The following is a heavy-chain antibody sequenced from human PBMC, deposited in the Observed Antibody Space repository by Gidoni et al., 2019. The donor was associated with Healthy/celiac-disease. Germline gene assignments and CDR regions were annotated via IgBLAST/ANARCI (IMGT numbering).Heavy chain of an antibody. Sequence: QVQLVESGGGVFQPGRSLRLSCAASGFTFSSYAMHWVSQAPGKGLEWVAVISYDGSNKYYADSVKGRFTISRDNSKNTLYLQMNSLRAEDTAVYYCARDPTVTIFGVVIIDYYYGMDVWGQGTTVTVSS. CDR2: ISYDGSNK. CDR1: GFTFSSYA. D-gene: IGHD3-3*01. J-gene: IGHJ6*02. V-gene: IGHV3-30-3*01. CDR3: ARDPTVTIFGVVIIDYYYGMDV.